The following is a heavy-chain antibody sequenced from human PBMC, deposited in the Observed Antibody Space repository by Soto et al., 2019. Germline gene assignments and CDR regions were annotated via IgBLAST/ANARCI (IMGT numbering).Heavy chain of an antibody. D-gene: IGHD1-26*01. V-gene: IGHV4-30-4*01. J-gene: IGHJ6*02. Sequence: SETLSLTCTVSGGSISSGDYYWSWIRQPPGKGLEWIGYIYYSGSTYYNTSLKSRVTISVDTSKNQFSLKLSSVTAADTALYFCASTIVGATTGYYYYGMDVWGQGTTVTVSS. CDR2: IYYSGST. CDR3: ASTIVGATTGYYYYGMDV. CDR1: GGSISSGDYY.